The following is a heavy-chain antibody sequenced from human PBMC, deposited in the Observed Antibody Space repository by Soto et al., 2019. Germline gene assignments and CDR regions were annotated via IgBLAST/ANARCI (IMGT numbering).Heavy chain of an antibody. CDR2: IYSGGST. CDR1: GFTVSSNY. CDR3: ASGPGGVILN. J-gene: IGHJ4*02. D-gene: IGHD3-16*02. Sequence: GGSLRLSCAASGFTVSSNYMSWVRQAPGQGLEWVSVIYSGGSTYYADSVKGRFTISRDNAKKSLYLQMNSLRAEDTAEYYCASGPGGVILNWGQGSLVTVSS. V-gene: IGHV3-53*01.